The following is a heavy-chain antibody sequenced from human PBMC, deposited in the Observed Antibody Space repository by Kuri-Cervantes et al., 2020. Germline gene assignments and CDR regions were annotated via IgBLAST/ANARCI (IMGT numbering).Heavy chain of an antibody. CDR3: ANYDFWSGPDAFDI. D-gene: IGHD3-3*01. CDR2: ISYDGSNK. J-gene: IGHJ3*02. V-gene: IGHV3-30*18. CDR1: GFTFSSYG. Sequence: LTCAASGFTFSSYGMHWVRQAPGKGLEWVAVISYDGSNKYYADSVKGRFTISRDNSKNTLYLQMNSLRAEDTAVYYCANYDFWSGPDAFDIWGQGTMVTVSS.